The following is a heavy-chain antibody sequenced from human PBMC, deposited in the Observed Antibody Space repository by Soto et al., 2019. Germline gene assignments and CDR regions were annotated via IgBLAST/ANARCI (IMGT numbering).Heavy chain of an antibody. D-gene: IGHD4-17*01. CDR2: ISYDGSNK. CDR1: GFTFSSYG. CDR3: ARTYYGDYADYYYSMDV. J-gene: IGHJ6*02. V-gene: IGHV3-30*03. Sequence: QVQLVESGGGVVQPGRSLRLSCAASGFTFSSYGMHWVRQAPGKGLEWVAVISYDGSNKYYADSVKGRFTISRDNSKNTLYLQMNSLRAEDTAVYYCARTYYGDYADYYYSMDVWGQGTTVTVSS.